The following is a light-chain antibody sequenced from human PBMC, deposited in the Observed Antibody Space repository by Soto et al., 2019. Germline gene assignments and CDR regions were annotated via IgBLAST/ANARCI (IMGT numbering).Light chain of an antibody. CDR3: QRYDNSPLT. V-gene: IGKV3-20*01. J-gene: IGKJ4*01. CDR2: GAS. Sequence: DIVLTQSPGTLSLSPGERAALSCRASQSVSSSYLAWYQQKPGQAPRLLIYGASNRATGIPDRFSGSGSGTDFTLTISRLEPEDFAVYYCQRYDNSPLTFGGGTKVDIK. CDR1: QSVSSSY.